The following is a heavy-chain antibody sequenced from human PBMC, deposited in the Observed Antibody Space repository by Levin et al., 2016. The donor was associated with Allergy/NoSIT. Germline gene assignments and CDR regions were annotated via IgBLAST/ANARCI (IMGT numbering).Heavy chain of an antibody. CDR1: GGSISDYY. V-gene: IGHV4-59*01. CDR2: IYSTGST. D-gene: IGHD5-18*01. Sequence: SETLSLTCTVSGGSISDYYWVWIRQPPGKGLEWIGYIYSTGSTNYNPSLNSRVTMSVDMSKTQFSLTLTSVTAADTAVYYCARDRSGYKGLQWFDPWGQGTLVTVSS. J-gene: IGHJ5*02. CDR3: ARDRSGYKGLQWFDP.